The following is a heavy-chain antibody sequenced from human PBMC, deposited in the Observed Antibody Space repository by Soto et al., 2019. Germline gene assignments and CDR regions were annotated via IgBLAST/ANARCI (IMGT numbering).Heavy chain of an antibody. CDR1: GFPFSSYC. CDR2: IKQDGSEK. V-gene: IGHV3-7*01. J-gene: IGHJ6*02. CDR3: ARKRYNWNSEYYYGMDV. Sequence: GVSLRLSFAASGFPFSSYCMSWVRQAPGKGLEWVANIKQDGSEKYYVDSVKGRFTISRDNAKNSLYLQMNSLRAEDTAVYYCARKRYNWNSEYYYGMDVWGQGTTVTVSS. D-gene: IGHD1-7*01.